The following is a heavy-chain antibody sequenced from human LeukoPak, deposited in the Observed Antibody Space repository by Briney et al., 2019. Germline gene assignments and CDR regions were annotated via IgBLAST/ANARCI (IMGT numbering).Heavy chain of an antibody. CDR1: GLTFSSSW. Sequence: GGSLRLSCAVSGLTFSSSWMDWVRQAPGKGLEWVSYISSSSSSIYYADSVKGRFTISRDNAKNSLYLQMNSLRDEDTAVYYCARDEDAFGGQGTLVTVSS. CDR2: ISSSSSSI. CDR3: ARDEDAF. J-gene: IGHJ4*02. V-gene: IGHV3-48*02.